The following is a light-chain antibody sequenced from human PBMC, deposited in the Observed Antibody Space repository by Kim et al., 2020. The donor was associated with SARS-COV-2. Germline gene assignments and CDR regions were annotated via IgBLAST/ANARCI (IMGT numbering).Light chain of an antibody. Sequence: SYELTQPPSVSVAPGETATITCGGNKIPSNGVHWYQQKPGQAPILVIYYDSDRPSGIPERFSGSNSGNTATLTLTRVEVGDEADYYCQGWDNRSDLGVFG. CDR3: QGWDNRSDLGV. J-gene: IGLJ3*02. CDR1: KIPSNG. CDR2: YDS. V-gene: IGLV3-21*04.